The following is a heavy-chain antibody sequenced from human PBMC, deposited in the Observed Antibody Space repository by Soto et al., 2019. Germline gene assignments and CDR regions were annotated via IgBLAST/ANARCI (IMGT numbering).Heavy chain of an antibody. CDR1: GGSISSSSYY. CDR2: IYYSGST. J-gene: IGHJ6*02. Sequence: PSETLSLTCTVSGGSISSSSYYWGWIRQPPGKGLEWIGSIYYSGSTYYNPSLKSRVTISVDTSKNQFSLKLSSVTAADTAVYYCARGSSGWSEGGRDYYYGMDVWGQGTTVTVSS. D-gene: IGHD6-19*01. CDR3: ARGSSGWSEGGRDYYYGMDV. V-gene: IGHV4-39*01.